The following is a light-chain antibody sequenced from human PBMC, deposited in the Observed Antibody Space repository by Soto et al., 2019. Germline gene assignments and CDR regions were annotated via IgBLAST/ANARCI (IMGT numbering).Light chain of an antibody. CDR1: QTITNY. Sequence: DIQMTQSPSSLSASVGDRVTITCRASQTITNYLNWYQQKPGKAPKLLIYAASTLLSGVPARFSGDGSGTDFTLIIDSLQPEDFATYYCQQSYSSPWTFGQGTKVEIK. V-gene: IGKV1-39*01. J-gene: IGKJ1*01. CDR2: AAS. CDR3: QQSYSSPWT.